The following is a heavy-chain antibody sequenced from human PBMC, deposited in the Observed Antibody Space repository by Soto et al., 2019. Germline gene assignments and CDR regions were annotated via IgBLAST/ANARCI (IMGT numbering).Heavy chain of an antibody. Sequence: GGSLRLSCAASGFTFTGFYMSWIRQAPGKGLEWVSHITTSGSVSDYADSVKGRFTVSRDNAKNSLYLQMNSLRAEDTALYYCAREGSYDTMDYWGLGTLVTVSS. V-gene: IGHV3-11*04. J-gene: IGHJ4*02. D-gene: IGHD3-22*01. CDR1: GFTFTGFY. CDR2: ITTSGSVS. CDR3: AREGSYDTMDY.